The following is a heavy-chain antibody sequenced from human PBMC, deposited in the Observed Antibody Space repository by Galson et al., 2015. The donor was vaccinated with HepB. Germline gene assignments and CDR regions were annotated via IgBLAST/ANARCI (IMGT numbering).Heavy chain of an antibody. J-gene: IGHJ6*02. D-gene: IGHD6-19*01. CDR1: GGSMSSSTYQ. CDR2: IYYGGSI. Sequence: SETLSLTCTVSGGSMSSSTYQWGWIRQPPGKGLEWIGSIYYGGSIDYNPSLKSRVTIAVDASKNQFSLKVSSVTAADTAVYYCARQGVAVTGTYYSGMDVWGQGTTVTVSS. CDR3: ARQGVAVTGTYYSGMDV. V-gene: IGHV4-39*01.